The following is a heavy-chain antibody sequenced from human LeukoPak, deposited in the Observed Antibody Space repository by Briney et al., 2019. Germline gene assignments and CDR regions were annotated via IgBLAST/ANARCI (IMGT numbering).Heavy chain of an antibody. J-gene: IGHJ3*02. CDR3: TTDAIPDAFDI. CDR2: IKSKTDGGTT. CDR1: GFTFSNAW. D-gene: IGHD2-2*01. V-gene: IGHV3-15*01. Sequence: GGSLRLSCAASGFTFSNAWMSWVRQAPGKGLEWVGRIKSKTDGGTTDYAAPVKSRFTISRDDSKNTLYLQMNSLKTEDTAVYYCTTDAIPDAFDIWGQGTMVTVSS.